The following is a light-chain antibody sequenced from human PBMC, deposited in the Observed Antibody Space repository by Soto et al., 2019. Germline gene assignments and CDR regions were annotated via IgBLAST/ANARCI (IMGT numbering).Light chain of an antibody. CDR2: QAS. Sequence: DIQMTQSPSTLSASVGDRVTITCRASQSISSWLAWYQQKPGKAPKLRIFQASSLKSGVPSRFSGSGSATEYTLTISSLQPDDFGTYYCEDYRSSSELTFGGGTKVEIK. CDR1: QSISSW. CDR3: EDYRSSSELT. J-gene: IGKJ4*01. V-gene: IGKV1-5*03.